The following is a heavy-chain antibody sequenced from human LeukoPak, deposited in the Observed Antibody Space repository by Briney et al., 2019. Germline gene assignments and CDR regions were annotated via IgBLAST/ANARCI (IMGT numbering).Heavy chain of an antibody. CDR2: IQSKPDGGTA. Sequence: GGSLRLSFAASGFTFSSYAMSWVRQAPGKGLEWVGHIQSKPDGGTADYAAPVKGRFTISRDDSKNTLYLVINSLKTEDTAVYYCTTRGHLRGIDHWGQGTLVTVSS. J-gene: IGHJ4*02. V-gene: IGHV3-15*01. CDR1: GFTFSSYA. D-gene: IGHD3-10*01. CDR3: TTRGHLRGIDH.